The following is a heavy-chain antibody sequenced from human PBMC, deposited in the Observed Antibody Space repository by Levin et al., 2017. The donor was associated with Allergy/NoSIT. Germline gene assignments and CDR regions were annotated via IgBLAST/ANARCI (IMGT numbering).Heavy chain of an antibody. D-gene: IGHD4-17*01. CDR3: AKYRAHDYGDHPDY. Sequence: GESLKISCAASGFTFSSYAMSWVRQAPGKGLEWVPAISCSGGSTYYADSVKGRFTISRDNSKNTLYLQMNSLRAEDTAVYYCAKYRAHDYGDHPDYWGQGTLVTVSS. CDR2: ISCSGGST. CDR1: GFTFSSYA. V-gene: IGHV3-23*01. J-gene: IGHJ4*02.